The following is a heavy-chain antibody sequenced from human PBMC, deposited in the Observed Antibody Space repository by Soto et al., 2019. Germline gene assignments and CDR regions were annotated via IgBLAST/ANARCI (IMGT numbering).Heavy chain of an antibody. Sequence: GGSLRLSCAASGFTFSSYAMSWVRQAPGKGLEWVSAISCSVGSTYYADSVKGRFTISRDNSKNKLYLQMNRLRAEAAAVYYCAKLGVSYDAFDNWGQGTMVTVSS. CDR2: ISCSVGST. D-gene: IGHD1-26*01. V-gene: IGHV3-23*01. CDR3: AKLGVSYDAFDN. J-gene: IGHJ3*02. CDR1: GFTFSSYA.